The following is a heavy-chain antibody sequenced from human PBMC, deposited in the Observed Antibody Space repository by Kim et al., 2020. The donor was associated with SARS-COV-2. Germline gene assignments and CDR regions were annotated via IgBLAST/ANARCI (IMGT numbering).Heavy chain of an antibody. J-gene: IGHJ4*02. D-gene: IGHD3-9*01. CDR3: ARGRYFDWLFHQSPHYFDY. Sequence: SETLSLTCAVSGDPVNGYYWSWIRQPPGKGLEWVGEINYDRSTNYNPSLKSRVTMSLDSSKSQFSLRLTSLTAADTAVYYCARGRYFDWLFHQSPHYFDYGGQGNLAPASS. V-gene: IGHV4-34*01. CDR1: GDPVNGYY. CDR2: INYDRST.